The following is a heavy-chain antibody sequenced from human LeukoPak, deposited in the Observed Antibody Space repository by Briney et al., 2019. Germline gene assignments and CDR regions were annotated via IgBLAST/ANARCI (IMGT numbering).Heavy chain of an antibody. CDR3: AKTQLIGARQGLWFDP. D-gene: IGHD6-6*01. Sequence: GGSLRLSCAASGFTFSSYAMSWVRQAPGKGLEWVSAISGSGGSTYYADSVKGRFTISRDSSKNTLYLQMNSLRAEDTAVYYCAKTQLIGARQGLWFDPWGQGTLVTVSS. J-gene: IGHJ5*02. CDR2: ISGSGGST. CDR1: GFTFSSYA. V-gene: IGHV3-23*01.